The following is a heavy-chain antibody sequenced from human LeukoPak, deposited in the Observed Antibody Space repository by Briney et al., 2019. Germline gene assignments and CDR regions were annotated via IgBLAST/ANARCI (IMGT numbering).Heavy chain of an antibody. D-gene: IGHD2-8*02. J-gene: IGHJ4*02. CDR3: ARREVELDYFDY. Sequence: SGPTLVKPTQSLTLTCTFSGFALSTSGVGVGWIRLPPGKALEWLALVYWDDDKRYSPSLKSRLTITKDTSKNQVVLIMTNMDPVDTATYFCARREVELDYFDYWGQGTLVTVSS. V-gene: IGHV2-5*02. CDR1: GFALSTSGVG. CDR2: VYWDDDK.